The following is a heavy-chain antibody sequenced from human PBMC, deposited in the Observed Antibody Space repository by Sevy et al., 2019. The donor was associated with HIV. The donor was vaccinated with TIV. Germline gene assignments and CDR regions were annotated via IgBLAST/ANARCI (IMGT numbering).Heavy chain of an antibody. CDR1: GGSISSSTYY. V-gene: IGHV4-39*01. Sequence: SETLSLTCTVSGGSISSSTYYWGWIRQSPGKRLEWIGSRFYSGGAYYNPSLRSQVTMSVDTSKNQFSLNVNSVTAAETAVYYCGMHQLGNWFDLWGQGILVTVSS. D-gene: IGHD3-16*01. CDR3: GMHQLGNWFDL. J-gene: IGHJ5*02. CDR2: RFYSGGA.